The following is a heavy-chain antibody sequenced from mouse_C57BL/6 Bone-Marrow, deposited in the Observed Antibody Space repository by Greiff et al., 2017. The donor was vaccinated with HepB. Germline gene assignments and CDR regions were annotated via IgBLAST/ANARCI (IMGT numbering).Heavy chain of an antibody. CDR1: GYTFTSYW. D-gene: IGHD1-1*01. V-gene: IGHV1-50*01. CDR2: IDPSDSYT. Sequence: QLQQPGAELVKPGASVKLSCKASGYTFTSYWMQWVKQRPGQGLEWIGEIDPSDSYTNYNQKFKGKATLTVDTSSSTAYMQLSSLTSEDSAVYYCAREGYYGSSPWFAYWGQGTLVTVSA. J-gene: IGHJ3*01. CDR3: AREGYYGSSPWFAY.